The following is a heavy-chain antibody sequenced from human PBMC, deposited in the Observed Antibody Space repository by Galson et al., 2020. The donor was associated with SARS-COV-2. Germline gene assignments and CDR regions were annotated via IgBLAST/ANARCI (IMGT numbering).Heavy chain of an antibody. Sequence: GGSLRLSCAASGFTLSIYDLHWVRQAPGEVMEWVSAISTAGATFYPDSVQGRFTISRENAKNSWYLQMNSLRAEDTAVYYCARVLWNMRTFDMWGQGTLVTVSS. D-gene: IGHD1-1*01. V-gene: IGHV3-13*01. J-gene: IGHJ3*02. CDR1: GFTLSIYD. CDR2: ISTAGAT. CDR3: ARVLWNMRTFDM.